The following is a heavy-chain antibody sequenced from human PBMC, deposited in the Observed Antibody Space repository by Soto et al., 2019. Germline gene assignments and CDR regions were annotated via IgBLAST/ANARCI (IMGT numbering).Heavy chain of an antibody. J-gene: IGHJ5*02. CDR2: INPKSGAT. D-gene: IGHD3-3*01. CDR1: GYTFTDYY. V-gene: IGHV1-2*02. Sequence: QVQLVQSGAEVKKPGASMKVSCTTSGYTFTDYYIHWVQQAPGQGLEWMGWINPKSGATNYTQKFQGRVTMTRDTSISTAYMELSRLRSDDTAVYYCAKDPAFGVSQAWNWFDPWGQGTLVTVPS. CDR3: AKDPAFGVSQAWNWFDP.